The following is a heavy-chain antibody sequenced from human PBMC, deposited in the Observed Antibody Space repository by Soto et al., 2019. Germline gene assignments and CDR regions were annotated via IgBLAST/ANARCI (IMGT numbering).Heavy chain of an antibody. D-gene: IGHD1-1*01. Sequence: ASVKVSCKASGGTFSSYTISWVRQAPGQGLEWMGRIIPILGIANYAQKFQGRVTITADKSTSTAYMELSSLRSEDTAVYYCAAPPLGTGTKTHVNAFDIWGQGTMVTVSS. CDR3: AAPPLGTGTKTHVNAFDI. CDR2: IIPILGIA. CDR1: GGTFSSYT. J-gene: IGHJ3*02. V-gene: IGHV1-69*02.